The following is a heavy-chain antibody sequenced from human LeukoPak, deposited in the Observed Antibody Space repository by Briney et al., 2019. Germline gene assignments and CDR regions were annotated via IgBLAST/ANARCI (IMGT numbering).Heavy chain of an antibody. CDR1: GGSISSSSYY. Sequence: SETLSLTCTVSGGSISSSSYYWGWIRQPPGKGLEWIGSIYYSGSTYYNPPLKSRVTISVDTSKNQFSLKLSSVTAADTAVYYCARAPNYDFWSGYTPDYWGQGTLVTVSS. V-gene: IGHV4-39*01. CDR2: IYYSGST. CDR3: ARAPNYDFWSGYTPDY. J-gene: IGHJ4*02. D-gene: IGHD3-3*01.